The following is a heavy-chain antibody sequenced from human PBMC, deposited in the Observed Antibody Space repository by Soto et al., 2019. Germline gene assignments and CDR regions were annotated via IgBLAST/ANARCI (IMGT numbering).Heavy chain of an antibody. CDR2: ISSSSSTI. CDR3: ARDLVGGFYGDYYYYMDV. D-gene: IGHD4-17*01. Sequence: GGSLRLSCAASGFTFSSYSMNWVRQAPGKGLEWVSYISSSSSTIYYADSVKGRFTISRDNAKNSLYLQMNSLRAEDTAVYYCARDLVGGFYGDYYYYMDVWGKGTTVTVSS. V-gene: IGHV3-48*01. J-gene: IGHJ6*03. CDR1: GFTFSSYS.